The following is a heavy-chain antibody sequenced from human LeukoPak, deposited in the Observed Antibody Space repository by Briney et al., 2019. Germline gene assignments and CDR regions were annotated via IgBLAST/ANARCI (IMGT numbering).Heavy chain of an antibody. CDR1: GGTFSSYA. Sequence: ASVKVSCKASGGTFSSYAISWVRQAPGQGLEWMGRIIPILGIANYAQKFQGRVTITADKSTSTAYMELSSLRSEDTAVYYCARGCCGGDCYCFQHWGQGTLVTVSS. V-gene: IGHV1-69*04. CDR3: ARGCCGGDCYCFQH. CDR2: IIPILGIA. D-gene: IGHD2-21*02. J-gene: IGHJ1*01.